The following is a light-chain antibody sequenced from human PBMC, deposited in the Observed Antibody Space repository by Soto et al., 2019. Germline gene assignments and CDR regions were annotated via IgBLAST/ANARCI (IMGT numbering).Light chain of an antibody. CDR1: SSDVGSYNL. J-gene: IGLJ1*01. CDR3: CSYAGSSTYV. V-gene: IGLV2-23*01. Sequence: QSALTQPSSLSGSPGQSITISCAGTSSDVGSYNLVSWYQQHPGKAPKFMIYEGSKRPSGVSNRFSGSKSGNTASLTISGLQAEDEADYYCCSYAGSSTYVFGTGTKVTVL. CDR2: EGS.